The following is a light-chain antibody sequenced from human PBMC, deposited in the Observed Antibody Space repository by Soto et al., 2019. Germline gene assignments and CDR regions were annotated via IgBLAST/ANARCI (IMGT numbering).Light chain of an antibody. CDR3: CSYVGATTHV. J-gene: IGLJ1*01. CDR2: EGI. Sequence: QSALTQPASVSWSPGQSITISCSGTSSNIGGYNVVSWYQQHPGKAPKVIVYEGIKRPSGVSDRFYGSTSGSKASLTISGLQPEDESEYYCCSYVGATTHVLGSGTKVTV. V-gene: IGLV2-23*01. CDR1: SSNIGGYNV.